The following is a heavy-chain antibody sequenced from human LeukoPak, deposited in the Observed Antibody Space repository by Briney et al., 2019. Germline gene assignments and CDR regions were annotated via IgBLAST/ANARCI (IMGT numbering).Heavy chain of an antibody. CDR1: GFTFSSYS. CDR3: AKDRNNWNTFPADY. V-gene: IGHV3-21*01. Sequence: PGGSLRLSCAASGFTFSSYSMSWVRQAPGKGLEWVSAIGSSSDSIYYADSVKGRFIISRDNSKNTLYLQMNSLRAEDTALYYCAKDRNNWNTFPADYWDQGTLVTVSS. D-gene: IGHD1/OR15-1a*01. CDR2: IGSSSDSI. J-gene: IGHJ4*02.